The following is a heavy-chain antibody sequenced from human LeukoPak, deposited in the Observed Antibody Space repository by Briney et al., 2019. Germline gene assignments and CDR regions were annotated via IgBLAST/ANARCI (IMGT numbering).Heavy chain of an antibody. CDR2: ISGSGGST. D-gene: IGHD2-15*01. Sequence: GGSLRLSCAASGFTFSSYAMSWVRQAPGKGLEWVSAISGSGGSTYYADSVKGRFTISRDNSKNTLYLQMNSLRAEDTAVYYCAKLSSGGSCYSCASDIWGQGTMVTVSS. V-gene: IGHV3-23*01. CDR3: AKLSSGGSCYSCASDI. CDR1: GFTFSSYA. J-gene: IGHJ3*02.